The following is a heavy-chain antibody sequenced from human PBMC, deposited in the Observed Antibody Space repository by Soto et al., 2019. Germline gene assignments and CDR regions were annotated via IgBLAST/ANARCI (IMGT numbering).Heavy chain of an antibody. CDR1: GYTFTGYY. Sequence: ASVKVSCKAPGYTFTGYYMHWVRQAPGQGLEWMGWINPNSGGTNYAQKFQGWVTMTRDTSISTAYMELSRLRSDDTAVYYCARESPLGTNDYWGQGTLVTVSS. V-gene: IGHV1-2*04. CDR2: INPNSGGT. D-gene: IGHD1-26*01. J-gene: IGHJ4*02. CDR3: ARESPLGTNDY.